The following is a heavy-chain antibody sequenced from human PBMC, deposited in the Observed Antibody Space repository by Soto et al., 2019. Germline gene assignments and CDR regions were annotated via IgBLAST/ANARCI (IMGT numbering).Heavy chain of an antibody. D-gene: IGHD1-26*01. J-gene: IGHJ4*02. V-gene: IGHV1-2*04. CDR1: GYTFTGYY. CDR3: ARDVYSGSYSGHYYFDY. Sequence: ASVKVSCKASGYTFTGYYMHWVRQAPGQGLEWMGWINPNSGGTNYAQKFQGWVTMTRDTSISTAYMELSRLRSDDTAVYYCARDVYSGSYSGHYYFDYCGQGTLVTVSS. CDR2: INPNSGGT.